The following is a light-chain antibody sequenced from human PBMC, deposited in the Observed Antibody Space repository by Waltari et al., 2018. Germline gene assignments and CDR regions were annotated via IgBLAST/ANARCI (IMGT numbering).Light chain of an antibody. CDR2: QDV. CDR1: ELGDKY. J-gene: IGLJ2*01. Sequence: SYEVTQPPSVSVSPGQTASITCSGDELGDKYVWWYQQKPGQSPVGVIYQDVKGPPGIPGRFSGSRHGNTATLTIGGTQAMDEADYYCQAWDGTTVVFGGGTKVTVL. V-gene: IGLV3-1*01. CDR3: QAWDGTTVV.